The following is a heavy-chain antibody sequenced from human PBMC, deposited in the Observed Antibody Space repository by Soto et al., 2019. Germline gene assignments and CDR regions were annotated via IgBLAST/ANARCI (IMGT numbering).Heavy chain of an antibody. CDR2: MNPNSGNT. CDR3: ATLTVTTRDDAFDI. Sequence: QVQLVQSGAEVKKPGASVKVSCKASGYTFTSYDINWVRQATGQGLEWMGWMNPNSGNTGYAHKFQGRVTMTRNTSISTAYMELSSLRSEDTAVYYCATLTVTTRDDAFDIWGQGTMVTVSS. J-gene: IGHJ3*02. V-gene: IGHV1-8*01. D-gene: IGHD4-17*01. CDR1: GYTFTSYD.